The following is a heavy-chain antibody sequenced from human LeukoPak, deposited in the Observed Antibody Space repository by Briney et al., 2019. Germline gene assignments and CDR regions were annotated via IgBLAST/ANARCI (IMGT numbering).Heavy chain of an antibody. J-gene: IGHJ5*02. CDR2: ISGSGGST. CDR3: AKARTDRSGYSYGTCLDP. Sequence: GGSLRLSCAASGFTFSSYGMSWVRQAPGKGLEWVSAISGSGGSTYYADSVKGRITIARDNSKNTLYLQMNSMRADDATVYYCAKARTDRSGYSYGTCLDPWGQGTLVTVSS. V-gene: IGHV3-23*01. D-gene: IGHD3-22*01. CDR1: GFTFSSYG.